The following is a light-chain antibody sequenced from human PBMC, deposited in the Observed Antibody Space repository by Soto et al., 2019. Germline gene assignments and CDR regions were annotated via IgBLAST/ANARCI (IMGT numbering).Light chain of an antibody. CDR1: RSISSW. V-gene: IGKV1-5*01. CDR2: DAS. Sequence: DIQMTQSPSTLSASVGDRVTITWRASRSISSWLAWYQQKPGKPPKLLIYDASSFEGGVPSRFSGSGSGTEFTLTISSLQPDDSPTYYCQQYTNYWTFGQGTKVEIK. CDR3: QQYTNYWT. J-gene: IGKJ1*01.